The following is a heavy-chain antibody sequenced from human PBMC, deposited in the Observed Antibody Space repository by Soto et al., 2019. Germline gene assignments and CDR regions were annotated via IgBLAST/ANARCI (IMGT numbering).Heavy chain of an antibody. CDR1: GYSITAGGYY. Sequence: SETLSLTCSVSGYSITAGGYYWSWIRQYPGKGLEWIGSFYSSGSIIYNPSLKSRVSISGDTSRNQLSVTLTSATAADTALYFCARMYSSGSGWFHPWGQGTLVTAPQ. V-gene: IGHV4-31*03. CDR3: ARMYSSGSGWFHP. CDR2: FYSSGSI. D-gene: IGHD6-19*01. J-gene: IGHJ5*02.